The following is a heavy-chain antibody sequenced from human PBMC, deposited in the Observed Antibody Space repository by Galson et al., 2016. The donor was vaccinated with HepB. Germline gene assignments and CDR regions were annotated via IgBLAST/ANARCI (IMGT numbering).Heavy chain of an antibody. CDR3: SRRFYDISGGDAFDV. V-gene: IGHV3-33*01. D-gene: IGHD3-22*01. CDR2: IGFDGSNK. Sequence: SLRLSCAASGFTFSSYGMHWVRQAPGKGLEWVTFIGFDGSNKYYADSVKGRFTISRDNSKNTLFLHMNSLIAEDTAVYYCSRRFYDISGGDAFDVWGQGTMVTVSS. CDR1: GFTFSSYG. J-gene: IGHJ3*01.